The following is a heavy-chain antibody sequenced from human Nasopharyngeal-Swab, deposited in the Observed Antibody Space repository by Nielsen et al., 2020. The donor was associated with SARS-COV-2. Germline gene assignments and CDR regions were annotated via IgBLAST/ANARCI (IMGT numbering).Heavy chain of an antibody. Sequence: GESLKISGSASGFTFSSYWMQWVRQAPGKGLEWVARVNSDGSTKNHADSLQGRFSISRDNVKNEVYLQVSGLRGEDTAVYYCGRAGYYRIDYWGQGTLVTVSS. CDR1: GFTFSSYW. CDR2: VNSDGSTK. V-gene: IGHV3-74*01. D-gene: IGHD2-15*01. CDR3: GRAGYYRIDY. J-gene: IGHJ4*02.